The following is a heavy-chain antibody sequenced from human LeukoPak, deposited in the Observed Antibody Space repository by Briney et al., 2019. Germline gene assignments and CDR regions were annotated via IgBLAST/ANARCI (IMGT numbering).Heavy chain of an antibody. V-gene: IGHV3-30*18. CDR1: GFTFSSYG. Sequence: PGGSLRLSCAVSGFTFSSYGMHWVRQAPGKGLEWVAVISYDGSNKYYADSVKGRFTISRDNSKNTLYLQMNSLRAEDTAVYYCAKGLSGSYVGGFDYWGQGTVVTVSS. CDR2: ISYDGSNK. D-gene: IGHD1-26*01. CDR3: AKGLSGSYVGGFDY. J-gene: IGHJ4*02.